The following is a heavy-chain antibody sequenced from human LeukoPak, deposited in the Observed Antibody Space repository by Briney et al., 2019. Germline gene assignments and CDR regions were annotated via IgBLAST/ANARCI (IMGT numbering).Heavy chain of an antibody. CDR3: ARHSCIGLDS. CDR2: ISDSGSA. Sequence: PSKTLSLTCTVSGGSIRSYYWSWIRQPPGKGLEWIGYISDSGSANYNPSLESRVTISVDTSKNQFSLKLNSVTAADTAIYFCARHSCIGLDSWGQGTLVAVSS. V-gene: IGHV4-59*08. CDR1: GGSIRSYY. D-gene: IGHD2-21*01. J-gene: IGHJ4*02.